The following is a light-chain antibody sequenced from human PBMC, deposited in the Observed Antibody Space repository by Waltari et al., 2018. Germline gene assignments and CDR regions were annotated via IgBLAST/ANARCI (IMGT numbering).Light chain of an antibody. J-gene: IGLJ2*01. V-gene: IGLV2-14*01. Sequence: QSALTQPASVSGSPGQSITISCTGTSSDIGGYNYVSWYQQHPGKAPELIIFAVTTRPSGVSHRFPGSKSANTASLTISALQADDEAYYYCSSYSYSSGTLVIFGGGTRLTVL. CDR1: SSDIGGYNY. CDR3: SSYSYSSGTLVI. CDR2: AVT.